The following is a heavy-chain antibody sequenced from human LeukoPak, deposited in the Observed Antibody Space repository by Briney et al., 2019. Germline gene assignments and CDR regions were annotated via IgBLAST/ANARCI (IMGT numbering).Heavy chain of an antibody. V-gene: IGHV4-59*01. CDR3: ARDRWTFGTSSIWYFDL. J-gene: IGHJ2*01. CDR1: GGSINNYY. CDR2: IYSSGTT. Sequence: PSETLSLTCTVSGGSINNYYWSWIRQPPGKGLEGIGFIYSSGTTSYNPSLKSRVTISVDTSKNQFSLKLASVTAADAAVYYCARDRWTFGTSSIWYFDLWGRGTLITVSS. D-gene: IGHD3-16*01.